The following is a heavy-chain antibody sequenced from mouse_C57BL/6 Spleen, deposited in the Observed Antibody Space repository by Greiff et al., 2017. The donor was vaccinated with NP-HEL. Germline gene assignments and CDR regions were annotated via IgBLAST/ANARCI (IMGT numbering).Heavy chain of an antibody. J-gene: IGHJ2*01. CDR3: AGDGYYGGYFDY. CDR2: IYPGDGDT. D-gene: IGHD2-3*01. CDR1: GYAFSSYW. V-gene: IGHV1-80*01. Sequence: VQLQQSGAELVKPGASVKISCKASGYAFSSYWMNWVKQRPGKGLEWIGQIYPGDGDTNYNGKFKGKATLTADKSSSTAYMQLSSLTSEDSAVYFCAGDGYYGGYFDYWGQGTTLTVSS.